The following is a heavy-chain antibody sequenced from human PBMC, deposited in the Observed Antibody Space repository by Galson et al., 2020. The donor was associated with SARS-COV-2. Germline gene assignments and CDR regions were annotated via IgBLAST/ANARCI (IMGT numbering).Heavy chain of an antibody. CDR3: ARCLLPAVKGAVDS. J-gene: IGHJ3*02. CDR1: GDSISNYY. CDR2: INKSSGST. V-gene: IGHV4-4*07. Sequence: SETLSLTCTVSGDSISNYYWSWIRQPAGKGLEYIGRINKSSGSTNYNPSLNSRVTMSVDTSKNQFSLKLTSVTAADTAVYYCARCLLPAVKGAVDSWGPGTLVAVSS. D-gene: IGHD2-2*01.